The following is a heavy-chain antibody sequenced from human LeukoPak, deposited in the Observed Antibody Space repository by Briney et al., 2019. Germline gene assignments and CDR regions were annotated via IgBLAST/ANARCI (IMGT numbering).Heavy chain of an antibody. D-gene: IGHD3-3*01. CDR1: GFTFSSYS. CDR3: ARDHSITIFGVVIDY. V-gene: IGHV3-21*01. Sequence: GGSLRLSCAASGFTFSSYSMNWVRQAPGKGLEWVSSISSSSSYIYYADSVKGRFTISRDNAKNSLYLQMNSLRAEDTAVYYCARDHSITIFGVVIDYWGQGTLVTVSS. CDR2: ISSSSSYI. J-gene: IGHJ4*02.